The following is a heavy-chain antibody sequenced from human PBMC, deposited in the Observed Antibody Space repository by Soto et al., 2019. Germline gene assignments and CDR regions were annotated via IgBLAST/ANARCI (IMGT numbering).Heavy chain of an antibody. D-gene: IGHD6-13*01. V-gene: IGHV1-3*01. CDR2: INAGNGNT. J-gene: IGHJ4*02. Sequence: QVQLVQSGAEVKKPGASVKVSCKASGYTFTSYAMHWVRQAPGQRLEWMGWINAGNGNTKYSQKFQGRVTITRDTSASTAYMGLSSLRSEDTAVFYCATVSGIAVAEVWGQGTLVIVSS. CDR3: ATVSGIAVAEV. CDR1: GYTFTSYA.